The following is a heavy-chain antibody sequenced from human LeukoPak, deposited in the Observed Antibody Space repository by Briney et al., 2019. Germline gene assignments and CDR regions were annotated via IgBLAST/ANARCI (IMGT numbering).Heavy chain of an antibody. Sequence: GGSLRLSCAASTFTFSGYSMSWVRQAPGKGLEWVSYISETSSHTYYADSVKGRFTISRDNAKNSLYLQMNSLRAEDTAIYYCARDRAVKARIGGMDVWGQGTTVIVSS. CDR1: TFTFSGYS. CDR2: ISETSSHT. V-gene: IGHV3-21*06. D-gene: IGHD5-12*01. CDR3: ARDRAVKARIGGMDV. J-gene: IGHJ6*02.